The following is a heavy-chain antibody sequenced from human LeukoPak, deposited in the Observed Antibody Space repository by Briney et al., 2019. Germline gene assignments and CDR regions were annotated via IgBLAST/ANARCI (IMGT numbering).Heavy chain of an antibody. V-gene: IGHV4-30-2*01. CDR2: IYHSGST. CDR1: GGSISSGGYS. D-gene: IGHD2-2*01. CDR3: ARVKWRCSSTSCPTFDY. Sequence: SQTLPLTCAVSGGSISSGGYSWSWIRQPPGKGLEWIGYIYHSGSTYYNPSLKSRVTISVDRSKNQFSLKLSSVTAADTAVYYCARVKWRCSSTSCPTFDYWGQGTLVTVSS. J-gene: IGHJ4*02.